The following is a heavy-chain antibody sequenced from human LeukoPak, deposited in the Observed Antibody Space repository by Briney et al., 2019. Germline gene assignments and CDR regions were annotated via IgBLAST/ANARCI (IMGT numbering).Heavy chain of an antibody. CDR2: ISSSSSYI. CDR3: ARDAQGGYSYGYGRGYYYYGMDV. Sequence: GGSLRLSCAASVFTFSSYSMNWVRQAPGKGLEWVSSISSSSSYIYYADSVKGRFTISRDNAKNSLYLQMNSLRAEDTAVYYCARDAQGGYSYGYGRGYYYYGMDVWGQGPTVTVSS. V-gene: IGHV3-21*01. CDR1: VFTFSSYS. D-gene: IGHD5-18*01. J-gene: IGHJ6*02.